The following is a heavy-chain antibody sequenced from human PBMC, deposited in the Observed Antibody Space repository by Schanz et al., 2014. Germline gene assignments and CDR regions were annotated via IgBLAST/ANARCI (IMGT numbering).Heavy chain of an antibody. CDR2: ISGSGGNT. CDR3: AKDAENTAMITDYFDY. J-gene: IGHJ4*02. CDR1: GFAFSSYG. D-gene: IGHD5-18*01. Sequence: EVQLLESGGGLVQPGGSLRLSCLASGFAFSSYGMNWVRQAPGRGLEWVSIISGSGGNTYYADAVRGRFTISRDNSKTTVYLQMNSLRAEDTAVYYCAKDAENTAMITDYFDYWGQGTLVTVSS. V-gene: IGHV3-23*01.